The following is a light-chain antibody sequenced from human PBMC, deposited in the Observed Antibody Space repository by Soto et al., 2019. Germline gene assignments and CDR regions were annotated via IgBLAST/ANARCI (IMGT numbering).Light chain of an antibody. CDR1: QSLLHSNGYNY. Sequence: DIVMTQSPLSLPVTPGEPASMSCRSSQSLLHSNGYNYFDWYLQKPGQSPQLLIYLGSNRASGVPDRFSGSGSGTGFTLKISRVEAEDVGVYYCMQALQIPPTFGQGTRLEIK. CDR2: LGS. J-gene: IGKJ5*01. CDR3: MQALQIPPT. V-gene: IGKV2-28*01.